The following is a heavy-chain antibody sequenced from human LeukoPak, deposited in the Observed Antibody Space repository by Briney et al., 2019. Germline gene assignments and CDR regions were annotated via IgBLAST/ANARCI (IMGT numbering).Heavy chain of an antibody. CDR3: ARHVGGGSCLFDY. V-gene: IGHV4-39*01. Sequence: SETLSLTCTVSGGSISSSSYYWGWNRQPPGKGLECIGSIYYSGSTYYNPSLKSRVTISVGTSKNQFSLKLSSVTAADTAVYYCARHVGGGSCLFDYWGQGTLVTVSS. CDR2: IYYSGST. J-gene: IGHJ4*02. CDR1: GGSISSSSYY. D-gene: IGHD2-15*01.